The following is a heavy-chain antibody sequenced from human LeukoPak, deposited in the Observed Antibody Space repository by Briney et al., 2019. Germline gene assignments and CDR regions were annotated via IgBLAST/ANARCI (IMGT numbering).Heavy chain of an antibody. V-gene: IGHV4-34*01. Sequence: SGTLSLTCAVYGGSFSGYYWSWIRQPPGKGLEWIGEINHSGSTNYNPSLKSRVTISVDTSKNQFSLKLSSVTAADTAVYYCARGTHGDYAWGVYFDYWGQGTLVTVSS. CDR1: GGSFSGYY. D-gene: IGHD4-17*01. J-gene: IGHJ4*02. CDR2: INHSGST. CDR3: ARGTHGDYAWGVYFDY.